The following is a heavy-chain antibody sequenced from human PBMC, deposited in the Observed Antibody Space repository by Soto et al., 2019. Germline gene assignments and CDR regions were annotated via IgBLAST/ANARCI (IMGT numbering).Heavy chain of an antibody. CDR2: IYYSGST. CDR1: GGSISSRGYY. D-gene: IGHD3-10*01. CDR3: ARMAIGEGLLWFGELYPSYYYYGMDV. V-gene: IGHV4-39*01. Sequence: PSETLSLTCAVSGGSISSRGYYWGWIRQPPGKGLEWIGSIYYSGSTYYNPSLKSRVTISVDTSKNQFSLKLSSVTAADTAVYYCARMAIGEGLLWFGELYPSYYYYGMDVWGQGTTVTVSS. J-gene: IGHJ6*02.